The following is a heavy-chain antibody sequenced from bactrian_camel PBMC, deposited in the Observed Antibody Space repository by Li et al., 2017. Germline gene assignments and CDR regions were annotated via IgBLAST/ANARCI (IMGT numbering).Heavy chain of an antibody. D-gene: IGHD2*01. Sequence: VQLVESGGGLVQAGGSLRLSCTVSGLTFGGAAMGWFRQAPGKGLEWVSSIYGDSGVTYYVDSVKGRFTISRDNAKNTVYLQMDSLKAEDTALYYCATGRAQGAPQEVATYFGYWGQGTQVTVS. CDR2: IYGDSGVT. J-gene: IGHJ6*01. CDR1: GLTFGGAA. CDR3: ATGRAQGAPQEVATYFGY. V-gene: IGHV3S7*01.